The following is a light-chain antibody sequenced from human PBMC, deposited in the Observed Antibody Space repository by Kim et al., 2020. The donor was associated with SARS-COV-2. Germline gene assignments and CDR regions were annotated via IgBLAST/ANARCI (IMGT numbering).Light chain of an antibody. V-gene: IGKV3-11*01. CDR3: QQRSDWPPT. CDR2: DAS. Sequence: EIVLTQSPVTLSLSPGERATLSCRASQSVSSYLAWYQQKLGQAPRLLIYDASNRATGIPARFSGSGSGTDFSLTISSLEPEDFALYYCQQRSDWPPTFGQGTKLEI. J-gene: IGKJ2*01. CDR1: QSVSSY.